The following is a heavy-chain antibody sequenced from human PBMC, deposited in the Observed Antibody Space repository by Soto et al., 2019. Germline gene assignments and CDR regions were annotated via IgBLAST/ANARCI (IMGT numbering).Heavy chain of an antibody. J-gene: IGHJ3*02. CDR2: ISGSGGST. Sequence: GGSLRLSCAASGFTFSSYAMSWVRQAPGKGLEWVSAISGSGGSTYYADSVKGRFTISRDNSKNTLYLQMNSLRAEDTAVYYCAKEASPDEYGNDAFDIWGQGTMVTVSS. CDR3: AKEASPDEYGNDAFDI. D-gene: IGHD4-17*01. V-gene: IGHV3-23*01. CDR1: GFTFSSYA.